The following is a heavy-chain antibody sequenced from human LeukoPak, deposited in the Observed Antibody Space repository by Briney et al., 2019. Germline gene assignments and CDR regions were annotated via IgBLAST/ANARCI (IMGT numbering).Heavy chain of an antibody. V-gene: IGHV3-53*01. CDR3: AKVIYYDSSGDAFDI. CDR2: IHSGGST. Sequence: GGSLRLSCAASGFTVSSSYMSWVRQAPGKGLEWVSVIHSGGSTYYADSVKGRFTISRDDAKSSLYLQMNSLRAEDTAVYYCAKVIYYDSSGDAFDIWGQGTMVTVSS. D-gene: IGHD3-22*01. CDR1: GFTVSSSY. J-gene: IGHJ3*02.